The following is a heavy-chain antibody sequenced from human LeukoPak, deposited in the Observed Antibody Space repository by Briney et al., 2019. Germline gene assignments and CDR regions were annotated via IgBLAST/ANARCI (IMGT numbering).Heavy chain of an antibody. CDR2: ISSSSSYI. V-gene: IGHV3-21*01. J-gene: IGHJ6*02. CDR1: GFTFSSYS. CDR3: ARDGASIDDQYYGLDV. Sequence: GGSLRLSCAASGFTFSSYSMNWVRQAPGKGLEWVSSISSSSSYIYYADSVKGRFTISRDNAKNSLYLQMNSLRAEDTAVYYCARDGASIDDQYYGLDVWGQGTTVTVSS. D-gene: IGHD1-1*01.